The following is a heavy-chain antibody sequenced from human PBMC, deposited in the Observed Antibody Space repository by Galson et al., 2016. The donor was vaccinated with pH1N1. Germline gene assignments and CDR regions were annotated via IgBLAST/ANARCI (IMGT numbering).Heavy chain of an antibody. J-gene: IGHJ4*02. CDR2: ISGSGSRT. Sequence: SLRLSCAASGFTLSNYAMSWVRQAPGKGLEWVSGISGSGSRTYLADSVKGRFTIPRDNSKNTPYLQMNSLTAEDTAIYYCAKDKVGTTTLLAFFDYWGQGSLVTVSS. CDR3: AKDKVGTTTLLAFFDY. D-gene: IGHD1-26*01. CDR1: GFTLSNYA. V-gene: IGHV3-23*01.